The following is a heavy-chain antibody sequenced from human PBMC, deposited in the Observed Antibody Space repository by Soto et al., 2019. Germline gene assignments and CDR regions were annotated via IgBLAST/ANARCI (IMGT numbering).Heavy chain of an antibody. CDR3: ARVPGLRFLEWLDYYGMDV. D-gene: IGHD3-3*01. Sequence: QVQLQQWGAGLLKPSETLSLTCAVYGGSFSGYYWSWIRQPPGKGLEWIGEINHSGSTNYNPSLKSRVTISVDTSKIQFSQKQSSVTAADTAVYYCARVPGLRFLEWLDYYGMDVWGQGTTVTVSS. CDR1: GGSFSGYY. V-gene: IGHV4-34*01. CDR2: INHSGST. J-gene: IGHJ6*02.